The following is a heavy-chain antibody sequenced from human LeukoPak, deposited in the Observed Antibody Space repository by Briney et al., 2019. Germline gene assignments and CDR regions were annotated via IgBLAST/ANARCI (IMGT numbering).Heavy chain of an antibody. CDR1: GXTFSNFA. V-gene: IGHV3-21*01. CDR2: ISGRSTYI. D-gene: IGHD3-22*01. CDR3: ARDHTADDNSAYYYAAFDI. Sequence: GGSLRLSCAASGXTFSNFAVSWVRQAPGKGLEWVSSISGRSTYIYYADSVRGRFTISRDNAKNSLYLQMNSLRAEDTAVYYCARDHTADDNSAYYYAAFDIWGQGTMVTVSS. J-gene: IGHJ3*02.